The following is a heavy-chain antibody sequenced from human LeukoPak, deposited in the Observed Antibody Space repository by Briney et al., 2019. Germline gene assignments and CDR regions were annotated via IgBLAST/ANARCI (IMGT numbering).Heavy chain of an antibody. CDR3: AREEQLQTVFDY. V-gene: IGHV1-69*04. D-gene: IGHD6-13*01. Sequence: ASVKVSCKASGGTFSSYAISWVRQAPGQGLEWMGRIIPILGIANYAQKFQGRVTITADKSTGTAYMELSSLRSEDTAVYYCAREEQLQTVFDYWGQGTLVTVSS. J-gene: IGHJ4*02. CDR1: GGTFSSYA. CDR2: IIPILGIA.